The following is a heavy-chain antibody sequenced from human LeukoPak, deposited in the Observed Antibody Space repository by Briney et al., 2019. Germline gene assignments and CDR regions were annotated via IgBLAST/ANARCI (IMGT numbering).Heavy chain of an antibody. V-gene: IGHV1-24*01. J-gene: IGHJ4*02. CDR2: FDPEEAKM. D-gene: IGHD3-3*01. CDR1: GYSVTELS. Sequence: ASVRVSCKVSGYSVTELSMQWVRQAPGKGLECLGGFDPEEAKMVYAQKFQGRVTMTEDTSTDTAYMELRGLTSEDTAVYYWATRSGDFWSGYVDWGQGTLVAVSS. CDR3: ATRSGDFWSGYVD.